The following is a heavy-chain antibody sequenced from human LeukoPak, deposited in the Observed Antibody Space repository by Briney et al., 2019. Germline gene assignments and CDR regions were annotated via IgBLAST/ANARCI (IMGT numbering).Heavy chain of an antibody. CDR1: GYTFTGYY. CDR2: INPNSGGT. J-gene: IGHJ4*02. Sequence: ASVKVSCKASGYTFTGYYMYWVRQAPGQGLEWMGWINPNSGGTNYAQKFQGRVTMTRDTSISTAYMELSRLRSDDTAVYYCARSRDGYYEHFDYWGQGTLVTVSS. V-gene: IGHV1-2*02. D-gene: IGHD5-24*01. CDR3: ARSRDGYYEHFDY.